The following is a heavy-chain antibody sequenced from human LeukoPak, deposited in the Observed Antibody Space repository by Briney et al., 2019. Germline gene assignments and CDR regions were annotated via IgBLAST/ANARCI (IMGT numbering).Heavy chain of an antibody. J-gene: IGHJ3*02. CDR3: ARSYSSSPGAFDI. Sequence: SETLSLTCTVSSGSISSSSYYWGWIRQPPGKGLEWIGSIYYSGSTYYNPSPKSRVTIAVDTSKNQFSLKLRSVPAADTAVYYCARSYSSSPGAFDIWGQGTMVTVSS. D-gene: IGHD6-6*01. CDR2: IYYSGST. CDR1: SGSISSSSYY. V-gene: IGHV4-39*01.